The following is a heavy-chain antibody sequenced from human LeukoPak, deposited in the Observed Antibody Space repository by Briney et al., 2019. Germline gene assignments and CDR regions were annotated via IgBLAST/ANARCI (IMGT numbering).Heavy chain of an antibody. D-gene: IGHD3-22*01. J-gene: IGHJ5*02. Sequence: PSETLSLTCTVSGGSISSSSYYWGWIRQPPGKGLEWIGSIYYSGSTYYNPSLKSRVTISVDKSKNQFSLKLSSVTAADTAVYYCARDLNYYDSSGYPNWFDPWGQGTLVTVSS. V-gene: IGHV4-39*07. CDR1: GGSISSSSYY. CDR3: ARDLNYYDSSGYPNWFDP. CDR2: IYYSGST.